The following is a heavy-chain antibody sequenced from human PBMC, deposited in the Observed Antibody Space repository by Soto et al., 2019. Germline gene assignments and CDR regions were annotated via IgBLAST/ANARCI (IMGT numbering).Heavy chain of an antibody. J-gene: IGHJ4*02. CDR1: GFTFDDYA. Sequence: ALRLPCAASGFTFDDYAMHWVRQLPGKGLEWVSGISWNSGSAAYMDSVRGRFLISRDNAKKSLFLQMRSLRPEDTALYYCVKGLDYNFDNIGFHGWGQGTLVTVSS. CDR2: ISWNSGSA. D-gene: IGHD3-22*01. V-gene: IGHV3-9*01. CDR3: VKGLDYNFDNIGFHG.